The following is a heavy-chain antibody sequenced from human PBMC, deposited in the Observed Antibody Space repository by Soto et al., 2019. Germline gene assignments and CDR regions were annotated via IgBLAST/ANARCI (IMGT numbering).Heavy chain of an antibody. D-gene: IGHD4-17*01. CDR1: GGSISSSSYY. V-gene: IGHV4-39*01. Sequence: QLQLQESGPGLVKPSETLSLTCTVSGGSISSSSYYWGWIRQPPGKGLEWIGSIYYSGSTYYNPSLKSRVTISVDTSKNQFSLKLSSVTAADTAVYYCARRFYGDYAFLFDYWGQGTLVTVSS. CDR3: ARRFYGDYAFLFDY. J-gene: IGHJ4*02. CDR2: IYYSGST.